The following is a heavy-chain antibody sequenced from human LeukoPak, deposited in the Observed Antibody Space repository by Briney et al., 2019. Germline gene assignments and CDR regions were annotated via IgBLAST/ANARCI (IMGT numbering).Heavy chain of an antibody. CDR2: ISYDGSIK. Sequence: GGSLRLSCAASGFTFSSYAMHWVRQAPGKGLEWVAVISYDGSIKYYADSVKGRFTTSRDNSKNMLYLQMNSLSAEDTAVYYCARGPGYSSGWYVLSVDYWGQGTLVTVSS. D-gene: IGHD6-19*01. CDR3: ARGPGYSSGWYVLSVDY. J-gene: IGHJ4*02. V-gene: IGHV3-30-3*01. CDR1: GFTFSSYA.